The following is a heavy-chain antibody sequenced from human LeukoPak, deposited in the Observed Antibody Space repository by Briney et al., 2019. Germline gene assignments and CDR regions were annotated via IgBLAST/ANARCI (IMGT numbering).Heavy chain of an antibody. Sequence: SGGSLRLSCAASGFTFSSYGMHWVRQAPGKGLEWVAFIRYDGSNKYYADSVKGRFTISRDNSKNTLYLQMNSLRAEDTAVYYCAKDPRARPMALLYYYYYMDVWGKGTTVTISS. J-gene: IGHJ6*03. CDR3: AKDPRARPMALLYYYYYMDV. D-gene: IGHD2-15*01. CDR1: GFTFSSYG. V-gene: IGHV3-30*02. CDR2: IRYDGSNK.